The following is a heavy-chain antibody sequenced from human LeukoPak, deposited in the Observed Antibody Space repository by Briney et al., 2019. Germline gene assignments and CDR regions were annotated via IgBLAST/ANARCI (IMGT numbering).Heavy chain of an antibody. CDR3: AKDGGGYYDTLTGQDY. CDR2: ISYDGSNK. J-gene: IGHJ4*02. V-gene: IGHV3-30*18. CDR1: GFTFSSYG. Sequence: PGGSLRLSCAASGFTFSSYGMHWVRQAPGKGLEWVAVISYDGSNKYYADSVKGRFTISRDNSKNTLYLQMNSLRAEDTAVYYCAKDGGGYYDTLTGQDYWGQGTLVTVSS. D-gene: IGHD3-9*01.